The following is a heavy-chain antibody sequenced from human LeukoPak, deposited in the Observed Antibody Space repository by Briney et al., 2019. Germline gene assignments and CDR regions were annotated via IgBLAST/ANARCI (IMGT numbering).Heavy chain of an antibody. V-gene: IGHV4-30-4*08. D-gene: IGHD6-19*01. CDR3: ARVRNSSGWYFDY. J-gene: IGHJ4*02. Sequence: SETLSLTCTVSGGSINSDNYYWSWIRQHPGKGLEWIGNIYYRGSTYYNPSLKRRTTISVDTSKNQFSLQLNSVTPEDTAVYYCARVRNSSGWYFDYWGQGTLVTVSS. CDR1: GGSINSDNYY. CDR2: IYYRGST.